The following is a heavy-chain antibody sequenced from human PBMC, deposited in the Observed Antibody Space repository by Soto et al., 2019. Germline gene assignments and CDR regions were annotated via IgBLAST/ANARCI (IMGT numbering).Heavy chain of an antibody. CDR3: ATVGFAYSSSSRDFDI. J-gene: IGHJ3*02. CDR2: ISAYNGNT. Sequence: GASVKVSCKASGYTFTSYGISWVRQAPGQGLEWMGWISAYNGNTNYAQKLQGRVTMTTDTSTSTAYMELRSLRSDDTAVYYCATVGFAYSSSSRDFDIWGQATMVTVSS. V-gene: IGHV1-18*04. D-gene: IGHD6-6*01. CDR1: GYTFTSYG.